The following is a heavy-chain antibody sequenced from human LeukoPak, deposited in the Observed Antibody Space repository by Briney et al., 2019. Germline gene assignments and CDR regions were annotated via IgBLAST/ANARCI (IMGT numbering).Heavy chain of an antibody. Sequence: PGGSLRLSCAASGFTFSSYAMSWVRQAPGKGLEWVSSISGNGADTYYADSVKGRFTISRDNSKNTLYLQVDSLRAEDTALYYCARDQDGSPGAFDIWGQGTMVTVSS. CDR3: ARDQDGSPGAFDI. D-gene: IGHD1-26*01. CDR2: ISGNGADT. J-gene: IGHJ3*02. V-gene: IGHV3-23*01. CDR1: GFTFSSYA.